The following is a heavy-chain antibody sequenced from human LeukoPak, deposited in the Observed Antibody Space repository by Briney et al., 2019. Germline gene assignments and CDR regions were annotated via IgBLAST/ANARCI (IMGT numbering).Heavy chain of an antibody. CDR3: ARKRVSDLYYFDS. CDR1: GSSISSYY. CDR2: IYYSGST. V-gene: IGHV4-59*08. D-gene: IGHD6-25*01. J-gene: IGHJ4*02. Sequence: PSETLSLTCTVSGSSISSYYWSCIRQPPGKGLEWMGNIYYSGSTNYNSSLKSRVTISVDTSKNQISLKLRSVTAADTAVYYCARKRVSDLYYFDSWGPGTLVTVSS.